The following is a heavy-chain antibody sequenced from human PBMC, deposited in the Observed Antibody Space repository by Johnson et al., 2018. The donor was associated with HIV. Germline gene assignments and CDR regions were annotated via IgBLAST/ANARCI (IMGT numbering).Heavy chain of an antibody. Sequence: VQLVESGGGVVQPGRSLRLSCAASGFSFSNYAMHWVLQAPGKGLEWLSYISNSAITLYYADSVKGRFSISMDNAKRSVYLQMNSLRAEDTAVYYCARRGLANAFDIWGQGTMVTVSS. CDR3: ARRGLANAFDI. D-gene: IGHD3-10*01. V-gene: IGHV3-48*03. J-gene: IGHJ3*02. CDR1: GFSFSNYA. CDR2: ISNSAITL.